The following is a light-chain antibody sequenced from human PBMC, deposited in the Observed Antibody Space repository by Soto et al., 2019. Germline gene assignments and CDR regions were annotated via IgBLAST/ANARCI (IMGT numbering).Light chain of an antibody. CDR1: SSNIGSNT. J-gene: IGLJ1*01. V-gene: IGLV1-44*01. CDR3: AAWDDSLNGRVYV. Sequence: QSVLTQPPSASGTPGQRLTISCSGSSSNIGSNTVNWYQQLPGTAPKLLIYSHNQRPSGVPDRFAGSKSGTSASLAISGLQSEDEADYYCAAWDDSLNGRVYVFGTGTQLTVL. CDR2: SHN.